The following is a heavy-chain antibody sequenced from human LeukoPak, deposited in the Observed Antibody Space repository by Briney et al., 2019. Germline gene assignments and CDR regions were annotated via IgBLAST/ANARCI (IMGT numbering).Heavy chain of an antibody. CDR2: ISGNGGST. CDR3: GRNALFLLFVEGWNGMDV. Sequence: GGSLRLSCAASGFTFSNFAMHWVRQAPGKGLEHVSVISGNGGSTYYADSVKGRFTISRDTSKNTLYLQMNSLRPEDTAVDFCGRNALFLLFVEGWNGMDVWGQGTTFAVSS. J-gene: IGHJ6*02. V-gene: IGHV3-64*04. CDR1: GFTFSNFA. D-gene: IGHD3-10*01.